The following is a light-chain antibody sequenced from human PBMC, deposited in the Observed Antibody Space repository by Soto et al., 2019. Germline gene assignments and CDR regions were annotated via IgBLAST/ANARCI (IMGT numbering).Light chain of an antibody. J-gene: IGKJ4*01. CDR1: QSISSW. CDR3: QQYNSYPGT. CDR2: DAS. V-gene: IGKV1-5*01. Sequence: DIQMTQSPSTPSASVGERVTITCRASQSISSWLAWYQQKPGKAPKLLIYDASSLESGVPSRFSGSGSGTEFTLTISSLQPDDFATYYCQQYNSYPGTFGGGTKVDIK.